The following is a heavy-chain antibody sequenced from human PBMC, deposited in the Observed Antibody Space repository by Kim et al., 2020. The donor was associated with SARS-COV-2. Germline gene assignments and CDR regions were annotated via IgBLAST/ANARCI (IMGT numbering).Heavy chain of an antibody. CDR3: AKVQVPAAQSRLYYGMDV. D-gene: IGHD2-2*01. Sequence: GGSLRLSCAASGFTFDDYAMHWVRQAPGKGLEWVSGISWNSGSIGYADSVKGRFTISRDNAKNSLYLQMNSLRAEVTALYYCAKVQVPAAQSRLYYGMDVWGQGTTVTVSS. V-gene: IGHV3-9*01. J-gene: IGHJ6*02. CDR2: ISWNSGSI. CDR1: GFTFDDYA.